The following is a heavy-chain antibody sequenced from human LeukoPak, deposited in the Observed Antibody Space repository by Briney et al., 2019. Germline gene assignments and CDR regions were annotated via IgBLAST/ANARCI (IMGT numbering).Heavy chain of an antibody. CDR3: AKDRRSNGSGSPSGYMDV. V-gene: IGHV3-23*01. CDR1: GFTFSNYA. Sequence: GGSLRLTCAASGFTFSNYALSWVRQAPGKGLEWVSAISGSGDSTYYADSVKGRFTISRDNSKNTLYLQMTSLRAEDTAIYYCAKDRRSNGSGSPSGYMDVWGKGTTVTFSS. J-gene: IGHJ6*03. D-gene: IGHD3-10*01. CDR2: ISGSGDST.